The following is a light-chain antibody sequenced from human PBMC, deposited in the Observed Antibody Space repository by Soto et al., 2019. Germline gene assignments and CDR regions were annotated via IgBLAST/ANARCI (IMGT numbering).Light chain of an antibody. V-gene: IGKV3D-15*01. CDR2: DAS. Sequence: EIVMTQSPATLSVSPGERATLSCRASQSVSSNLAWYQQKPGQAPRLLIYDASRRATGIPDRFSGSGSGTEFTLTISGLQPDDFASYYCQQYNTYFSLTFGGGTKVDIK. CDR1: QSVSSN. CDR3: QQYNTYFSLT. J-gene: IGKJ4*01.